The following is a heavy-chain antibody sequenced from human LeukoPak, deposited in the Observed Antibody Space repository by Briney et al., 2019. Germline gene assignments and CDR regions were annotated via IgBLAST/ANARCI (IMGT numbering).Heavy chain of an antibody. J-gene: IGHJ3*02. Sequence: GGSLRLSCAASGFTFSNAWMSWARQAPGKGLECVVRIKTNSDGGTTDYAAPVKGRFTISRDDSKNTLDLQMNSLKTEDTAVYYCITGRAARRSLDIWGQGTMVTVSS. D-gene: IGHD6-13*01. CDR1: GFTFSNAW. CDR2: IKTNSDGGTT. V-gene: IGHV3-15*01. CDR3: ITGRAARRSLDI.